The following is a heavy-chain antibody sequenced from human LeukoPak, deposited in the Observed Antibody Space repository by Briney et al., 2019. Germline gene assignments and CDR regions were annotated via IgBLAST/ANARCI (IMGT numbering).Heavy chain of an antibody. D-gene: IGHD2-2*01. J-gene: IGHJ4*02. CDR2: INHSGST. CDR1: GGSFSGFY. CDR3: ARDQRRDYFDY. Sequence: PSETLSLTCAVYGGSFSGFYWSWIRQPPGKGLEWIGEINHSGSTNYNPSLKSRVTISVDTSKNQFSLKLSSVTAADTAVYYCARDQRRDYFDYWGQGTLVTVSS. V-gene: IGHV4-34*01.